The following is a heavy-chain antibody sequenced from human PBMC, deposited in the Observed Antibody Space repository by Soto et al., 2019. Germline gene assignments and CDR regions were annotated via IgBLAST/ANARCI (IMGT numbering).Heavy chain of an antibody. CDR2: FDPEDGET. Sequence: ASVKVSCKVSGYTLTELSMHWVRQAPGKGLEWMGGFDPEDGETIYAQKFQGRVTMTEDTSTDTAYMELSSLRSEETAVYYCATDTRDYSGSYKEAFDIWGQGTMVTVSS. CDR3: ATDTRDYSGSYKEAFDI. J-gene: IGHJ3*02. CDR1: GYTLTELS. V-gene: IGHV1-24*01. D-gene: IGHD1-26*01.